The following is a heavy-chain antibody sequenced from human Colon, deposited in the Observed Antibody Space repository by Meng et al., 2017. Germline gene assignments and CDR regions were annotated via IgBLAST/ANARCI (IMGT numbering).Heavy chain of an antibody. CDR2: IWGGGSIQ. CDR1: GFSFSGYG. Sequence: GESLKISCVASGFSFSGYGMHWVRQAPGKGLEWVAVIWGGGSIQKYADSVKGRFVISRDDSRRTLYLQMDSLRVEDTAVYYCATDSGGSPFDYWGQGSLVTVSS. D-gene: IGHD2-15*01. J-gene: IGHJ4*02. CDR3: ATDSGGSPFDY. V-gene: IGHV3-33*01.